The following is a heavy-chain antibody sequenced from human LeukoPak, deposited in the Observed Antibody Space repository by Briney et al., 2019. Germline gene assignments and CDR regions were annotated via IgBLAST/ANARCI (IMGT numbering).Heavy chain of an antibody. CDR1: GGSISGYY. CDR3: ARLLGSVTTYYYGMDV. D-gene: IGHD4-17*01. CDR2: LFYSGRT. V-gene: IGHV4-59*08. Sequence: PSETLSLTCTVSGGSISGYYWSWIRQPPGKGLEWIGYLFYSGRTNYNPSLKSRVTISEDTSKNQFSLKLSSVTAADTAVYFCARLLGSVTTYYYGMDVWGQGTTVTVSS. J-gene: IGHJ6*02.